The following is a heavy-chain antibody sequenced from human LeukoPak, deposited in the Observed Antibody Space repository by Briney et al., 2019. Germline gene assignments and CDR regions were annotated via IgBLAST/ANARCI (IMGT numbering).Heavy chain of an antibody. J-gene: IGHJ4*02. CDR3: AIQKADLITMIRGVIAY. CDR1: GFTFSSYW. Sequence: GGSLRLSCAASGFTFSSYWMSWVRQAPGKGLEWVANIEQDGTEKYYVDSVKGRFTISRDNAKNSLYLQMSSLRAEDTAVYYCAIQKADLITMIRGVIAYWGQGTLVTVSS. CDR2: IEQDGTEK. V-gene: IGHV3-7*01. D-gene: IGHD3-10*01.